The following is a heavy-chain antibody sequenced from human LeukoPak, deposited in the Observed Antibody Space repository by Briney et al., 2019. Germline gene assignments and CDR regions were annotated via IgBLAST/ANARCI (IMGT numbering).Heavy chain of an antibody. CDR1: GFTFDDYA. V-gene: IGHV3-9*01. Sequence: GGSLRLSCAASGFTFDDYAMHWVWQAPGKGLEWVSGISWNSGSIGYADSVKGRFTISRDNAKNSLYLQMNSLRAEDTALYYCAKDRNGEATAGFDYWGQGTLVTVSS. CDR3: AKDRNGEATAGFDY. CDR2: ISWNSGSI. D-gene: IGHD4-17*01. J-gene: IGHJ4*02.